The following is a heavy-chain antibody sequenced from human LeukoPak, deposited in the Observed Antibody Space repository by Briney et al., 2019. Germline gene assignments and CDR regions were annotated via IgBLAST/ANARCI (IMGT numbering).Heavy chain of an antibody. CDR2: INHSGST. CDR3: ARGRGAVAGNLYYYYMDV. CDR1: GGSFSGYY. V-gene: IGHV4-34*01. Sequence: SETLSLTCAVYGGSFSGYYWSWIRQPPGKGLEWIGEINHSGSTNYNPSLKSRVTISVDTSKNQFSLKLSSVTAADTAVYYCARGRGAVAGNLYYYYMDVWGKGTTVTVS. D-gene: IGHD6-19*01. J-gene: IGHJ6*03.